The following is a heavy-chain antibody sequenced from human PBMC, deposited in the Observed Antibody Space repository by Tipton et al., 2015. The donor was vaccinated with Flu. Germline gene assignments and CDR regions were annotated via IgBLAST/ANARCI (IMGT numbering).Heavy chain of an antibody. V-gene: IGHV1-2*02. D-gene: IGHD5-24*01. Sequence: QVQLVQSGAELRKPGTSVKLSCQGSGYSFTAHYMHWVRQAPGQGLEWMGWINANDNGTRYPQKFQGRVTMTRDTSISTVYMELSRLSSDDTAVYYCARDGAGYNGAFDMWGQGTMVTVSS. J-gene: IGHJ3*02. CDR2: INANDNGT. CDR3: ARDGAGYNGAFDM. CDR1: GYSFTAHY.